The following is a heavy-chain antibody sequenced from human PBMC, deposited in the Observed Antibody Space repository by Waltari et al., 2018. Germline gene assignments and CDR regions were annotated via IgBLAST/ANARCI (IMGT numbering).Heavy chain of an antibody. J-gene: IGHJ4*02. D-gene: IGHD3-22*01. CDR2: IYYSGST. Sequence: QLQLQESGPGLVKPSETLSLTCTVSGGSISSSSYYWGWIRQPPGKGLEWIGSIYYSGSTYYNPSLKSRVTISVDTSKNQFSLKLSSVTAADTAVYYCAMSITMIVVVNYYFDYWGQETLVPLSS. CDR1: GGSISSSSYY. V-gene: IGHV4-39*01. CDR3: AMSITMIVVVNYYFDY.